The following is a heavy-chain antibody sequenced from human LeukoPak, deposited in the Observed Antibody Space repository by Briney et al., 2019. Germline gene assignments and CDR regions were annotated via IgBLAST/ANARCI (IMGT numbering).Heavy chain of an antibody. J-gene: IGHJ6*02. V-gene: IGHV4-39*07. CDR2: INHSGST. Sequence: SETLSLTCTVSGDSISSGSYYWSWIRQPPGKGLEWIGEINHSGSTNYNPSLKSRVTISVDTSKNQFSLKLSSVTAADTAVYYCARVHHYGMDAWGQGTTVTVSS. CDR3: ARVHHYGMDA. CDR1: GDSISSGSYY.